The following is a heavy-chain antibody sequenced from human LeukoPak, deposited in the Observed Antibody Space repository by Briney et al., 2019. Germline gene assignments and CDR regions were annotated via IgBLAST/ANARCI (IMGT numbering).Heavy chain of an antibody. CDR2: INHSGST. CDR1: GGSFSGYY. J-gene: IGHJ5*02. V-gene: IGHV4-34*01. Sequence: TSETLSLTCAVYGGSFSGYYWSWIRQPPGEGLEWIGEINHSGSTNYNPSLKSRVTISVDTSKNQFSLKLSSVTAADTAVYYCARQYYGSGSYSPNWFDPWGQGTLVTVSS. CDR3: ARQYYGSGSYSPNWFDP. D-gene: IGHD3-10*01.